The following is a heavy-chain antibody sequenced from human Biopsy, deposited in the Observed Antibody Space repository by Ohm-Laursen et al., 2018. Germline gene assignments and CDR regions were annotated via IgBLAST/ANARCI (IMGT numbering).Heavy chain of an antibody. CDR1: GYTLTDIS. CDR3: AADINVWNVNY. D-gene: IGHD1-1*01. V-gene: IGHV1-24*01. J-gene: IGHJ4*02. Sequence: AASVKVSCKVSGYTLTDISMHWVRQAPGQGLEWMGGFAPENGKTIYAQKFQGRVTMTEDTSTDTAYMELSSLRSEDTAVYYCAADINVWNVNYWGQGTQVTVSS. CDR2: FAPENGKT.